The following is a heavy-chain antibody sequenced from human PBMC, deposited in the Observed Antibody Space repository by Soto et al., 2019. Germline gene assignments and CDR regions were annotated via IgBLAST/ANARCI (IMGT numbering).Heavy chain of an antibody. V-gene: IGHV3-53*01. D-gene: IGHD3-10*01. J-gene: IGHJ4*02. CDR1: GFTVSSNY. CDR2: IYSGGST. Sequence: QTVGSLRLSCAASGFTVSSNYMSWVRQAPGKGLEWVSVIYSGGSTYYADSVQGRFTISRDNSKNTLYLQMNSLRADDTAVYYCARDSTYGPLGYWGQGTLVTVSS. CDR3: ARDSTYGPLGY.